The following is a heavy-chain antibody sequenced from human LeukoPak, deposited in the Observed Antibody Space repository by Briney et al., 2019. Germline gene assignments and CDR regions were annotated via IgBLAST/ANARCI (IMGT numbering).Heavy chain of an antibody. J-gene: IGHJ6*01. V-gene: IGHV4-30-4*01. Sequence: ALSLTCTVSCGCIISGDYYWCWIRQPPREGPEVIGYIYYSGSTYYNPSLKSRVTISVDTSKNQFSLKLSSVTAADSAVYYCARGASSSWYYYYGMDVWGQGTTVTVSS. CDR2: IYYSGST. CDR1: CGCIISGDYY. D-gene: IGHD6-13*01. CDR3: ARGASSSWYYYYGMDV.